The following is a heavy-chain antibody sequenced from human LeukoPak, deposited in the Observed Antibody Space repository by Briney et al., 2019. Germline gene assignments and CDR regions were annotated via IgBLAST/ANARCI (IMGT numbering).Heavy chain of an antibody. CDR2: ISGSGGST. J-gene: IGHJ4*02. CDR3: AKHSHDGSAPYYEVQLDY. V-gene: IGHV3-23*01. Sequence: GGTLRLSCAASGFTFRRYGMTWVRQAPGKGLEWVSSISGSGGSTFYADSVKGRFTISRDNSKNTVYLQMNSLRDEDTAIYYCAKHSHDGSAPYYEVQLDYWGQGTLVTVSS. D-gene: IGHD3-22*01. CDR1: GFTFRRYG.